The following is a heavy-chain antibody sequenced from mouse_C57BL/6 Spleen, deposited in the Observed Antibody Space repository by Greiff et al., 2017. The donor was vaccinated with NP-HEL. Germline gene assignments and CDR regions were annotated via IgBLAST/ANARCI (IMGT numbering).Heavy chain of an antibody. CDR1: GYTFTDYY. CDR2: INPYNGGT. V-gene: IGHV1-19*01. D-gene: IGHD2-2*01. J-gene: IGHJ2*01. CDR3: ARGVTYYFDY. Sequence: EVQLQQSGPVPVKPGASVKMSCKASGYTFTDYYMNWVKQSHGKSLEWIGVINPYNGGTSYNQKFKGKATLTVDKSSITAYMELNSLTSEDSAVYYCARGVTYYFDYWGQGTTLTVSS.